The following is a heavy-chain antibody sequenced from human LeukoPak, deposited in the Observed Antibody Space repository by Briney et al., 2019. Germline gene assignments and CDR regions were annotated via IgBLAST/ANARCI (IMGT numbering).Heavy chain of an antibody. D-gene: IGHD1-14*01. V-gene: IGHV1-24*01. CDR1: GYTLTELS. CDR2: FDPEDGET. Sequence: ASVKVSCEVSGYTLTELSMHWVRQAPGKGLEWMGGFDPEDGETIYAQKFQGRVTMTEDTSTDTAYMELSSLRSEDTAVYYCATGGNLGDYYYYYGMDVWGQGTTVTVSS. J-gene: IGHJ6*02. CDR3: ATGGNLGDYYYYYGMDV.